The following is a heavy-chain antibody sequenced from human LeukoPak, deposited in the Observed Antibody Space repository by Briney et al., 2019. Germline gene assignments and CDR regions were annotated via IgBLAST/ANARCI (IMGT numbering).Heavy chain of an antibody. Sequence: GGSLRLSCAASGFSFSNYGMHWVRQAPGKGLEWVALIQSDGSKTYSADSVKGRFTISRDNPRNTLYLQMDRLRPEDTAVYYCAKRYCKSATCRSDMDAWGQGTAVTVS. V-gene: IGHV3-30*02. CDR2: IQSDGSKT. CDR1: GFSFSNYG. CDR3: AKRYCKSATCRSDMDA. D-gene: IGHD2-15*01. J-gene: IGHJ6*02.